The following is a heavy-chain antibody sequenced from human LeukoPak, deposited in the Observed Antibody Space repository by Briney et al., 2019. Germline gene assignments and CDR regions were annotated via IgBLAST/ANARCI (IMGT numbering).Heavy chain of an antibody. CDR2: IRSDGSNK. V-gene: IGHV3-30*02. CDR3: AKEWDLSFDY. Sequence: GGSLRLSCAASGFTFSSYGMHWVRQAPGKGLEWVTFIRSDGSNKYYADSVKGRFTIPRDNSKNTLYLQMNSLRAEDTAVYYCAKEWDLSFDYWGQGTLVTVSS. J-gene: IGHJ4*02. CDR1: GFTFSSYG. D-gene: IGHD1-26*01.